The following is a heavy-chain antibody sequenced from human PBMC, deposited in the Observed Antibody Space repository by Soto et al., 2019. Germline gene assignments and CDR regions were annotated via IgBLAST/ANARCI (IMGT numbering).Heavy chain of an antibody. D-gene: IGHD2-2*01. Sequence: ASVKVSCKTSGYTFSNYGITWVRQAPGQPLEWLGWISLYSDGTNYAQKFQGRVSMTTDTSTTTAYMELRSLRSDDTAVYYCARVVPGAEAWFGPWGQGTPVTVSS. J-gene: IGHJ5*02. V-gene: IGHV1-18*01. CDR2: ISLYSDGT. CDR1: GYTFSNYG. CDR3: ARVVPGAEAWFGP.